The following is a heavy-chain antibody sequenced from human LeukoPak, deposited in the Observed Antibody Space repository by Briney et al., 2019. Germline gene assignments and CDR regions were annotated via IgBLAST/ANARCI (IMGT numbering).Heavy chain of an antibody. CDR2: IYYSGST. J-gene: IGHJ6*03. CDR1: GGSISSGGYY. V-gene: IGHV4-31*03. D-gene: IGHD2-15*01. CDR3: ARGDPAYYYYMDV. Sequence: SQTLSLTCTVSGGSISSGGYYWSWVRQHPGKGLEWIGYIYYSGSTYYNPSLKSRVTISVDTSKNQFSLKLSSVTAADTAVYYCARGDPAYYYYMDVWGKGTTVTVSS.